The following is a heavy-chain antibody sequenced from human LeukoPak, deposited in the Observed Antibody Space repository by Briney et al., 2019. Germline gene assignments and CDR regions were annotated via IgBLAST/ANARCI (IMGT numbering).Heavy chain of an antibody. CDR2: MSYSGSST. Sequence: QPGGSLRLSCAASGFTFSSYAMNWVRQAPGKGLEWVSAMSYSGSSTYYADSVKGRFTISSDNSKNTLYLQMNSLRAEDTAVYYCAKDRSSSFSGFLEYWGQGTLVTVSS. J-gene: IGHJ4*02. V-gene: IGHV3-23*01. D-gene: IGHD6-6*01. CDR1: GFTFSSYA. CDR3: AKDRSSSFSGFLEY.